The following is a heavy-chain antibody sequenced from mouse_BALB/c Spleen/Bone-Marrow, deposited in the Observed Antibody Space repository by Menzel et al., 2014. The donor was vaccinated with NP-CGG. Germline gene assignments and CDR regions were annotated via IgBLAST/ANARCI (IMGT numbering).Heavy chain of an antibody. V-gene: IGHV1-20*02. CDR2: INPYNGDT. CDR1: GYSFXGYF. Sequence: EVKVVESGPELAKPGASVKISCKASGYSFXGYFMNWVMQSHGKSLEWIGRINPYNGDTFYDQKFKGKATLTVDKSSSTAHMELRSLASEDSAVYYCTRVTTDWYFDVWGAGTTVTVSS. D-gene: IGHD1-1*01. J-gene: IGHJ1*01. CDR3: TRVTTDWYFDV.